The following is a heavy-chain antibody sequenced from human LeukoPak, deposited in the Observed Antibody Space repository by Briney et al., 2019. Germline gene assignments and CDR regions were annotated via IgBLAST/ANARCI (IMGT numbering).Heavy chain of an antibody. CDR2: ISNSVST. J-gene: IGHJ4*02. D-gene: IGHD5-24*01. CDR1: GASISSYY. CDR3: VATERWLQWDY. V-gene: IGHV4-4*08. Sequence: PSETLSLTCTVSGASISSYYWSWIRQPPGKGLEWIAFISNSVSTNYNLSLKSRVTISLDTSRKQLSLRLSSVIAADTAVYYCVATERWLQWDYWGQGTLVTVSS.